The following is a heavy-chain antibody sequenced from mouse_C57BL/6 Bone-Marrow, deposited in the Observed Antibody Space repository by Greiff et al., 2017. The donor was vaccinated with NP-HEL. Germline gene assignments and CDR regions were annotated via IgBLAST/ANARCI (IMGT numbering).Heavy chain of an antibody. CDR3: ARSFMDYYGSTLDY. Sequence: EVQLQQSGPELVKPGASVKIPCKASGYTFTDFNMDWVKQSHGRNLEGIGDINPNNGGTNYNQKFKGKATLTVDKSSSTAYMELRSLTSEDTAVYYCARSFMDYYGSTLDYWGQGTTLTVSS. D-gene: IGHD1-1*01. V-gene: IGHV1-18*01. CDR1: GYTFTDFN. CDR2: INPNNGGT. J-gene: IGHJ2*01.